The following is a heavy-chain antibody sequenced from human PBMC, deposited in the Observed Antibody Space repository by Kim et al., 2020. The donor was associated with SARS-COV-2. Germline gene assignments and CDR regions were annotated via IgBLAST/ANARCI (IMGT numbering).Heavy chain of an antibody. J-gene: IGHJ6*02. CDR3: ASGRGAWNYYYYGMDV. Sequence: VKGRFTISRDSSKNTLYLQMNSLRAEDTAVYYCASGRGAWNYYYYGMDVWGQGTTVTVSS. D-gene: IGHD1-26*01. V-gene: IGHV3-23*01.